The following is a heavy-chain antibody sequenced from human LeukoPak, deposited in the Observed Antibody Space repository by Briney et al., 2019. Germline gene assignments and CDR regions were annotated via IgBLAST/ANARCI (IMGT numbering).Heavy chain of an antibody. CDR2: IWYDGSNK. CDR3: AREVYGSGSSNYYYYGMDV. D-gene: IGHD3-10*01. V-gene: IGHV3-33*01. CDR1: GFTFSSYG. Sequence: GGSLRLSCAASGFTFSSYGMHWVRQAPGKGLEWVAVIWYDGSNKYYADSVKGRFAISRDNSKNTLYLQMNSLRAEDTAVYYCAREVYGSGSSNYYYYGMDVWGQGTTVTVSS. J-gene: IGHJ6*02.